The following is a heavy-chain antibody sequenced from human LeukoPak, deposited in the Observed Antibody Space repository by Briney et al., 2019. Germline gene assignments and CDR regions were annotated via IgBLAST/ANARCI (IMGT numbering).Heavy chain of an antibody. CDR2: ISAYNGNT. V-gene: IGHV1-18*01. CDR3: AREGTAMVTRWFDP. D-gene: IGHD5-18*01. Sequence: ASVKVSCKASGYTFTSYGISWVRQAPGQGLEWMGWISAYNGNTNYAQKLQGRVTITTDESTSTAYMELSSLRSEDTAVYYCAREGTAMVTRWFDPWGQGTLVTVSS. J-gene: IGHJ5*02. CDR1: GYTFTSYG.